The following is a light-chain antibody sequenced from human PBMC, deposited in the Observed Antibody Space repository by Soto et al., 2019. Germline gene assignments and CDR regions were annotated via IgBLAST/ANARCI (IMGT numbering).Light chain of an antibody. Sequence: SYELTQPRSVSVAPGKTARITCGGNNIGSKSVHWYQQKPGQAPVLVIYYDSDRPSGIPERFSGSNSGNTATLTISRVEAGDEAVYYCQVWDSSSDHPVFGGGTKLTVL. CDR3: QVWDSSSDHPV. J-gene: IGLJ2*01. V-gene: IGLV3-21*04. CDR1: NIGSKS. CDR2: YDS.